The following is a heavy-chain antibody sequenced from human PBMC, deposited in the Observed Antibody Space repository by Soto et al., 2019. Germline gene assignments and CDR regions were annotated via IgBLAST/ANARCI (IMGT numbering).Heavy chain of an antibody. CDR1: GFTFSSYA. CDR3: ARFDYYYYGMDV. J-gene: IGHJ6*02. Sequence: GGSLRLSCAASGFTFSSYAMHWVRQAPGKGLEWVSAISGSGGSTYYADSVKGRFTISRDNSKNTLYLQMNSLRAEDTAVYYCARFDYYYYGMDVWGQGTTVTVSS. V-gene: IGHV3-23*01. CDR2: ISGSGGST.